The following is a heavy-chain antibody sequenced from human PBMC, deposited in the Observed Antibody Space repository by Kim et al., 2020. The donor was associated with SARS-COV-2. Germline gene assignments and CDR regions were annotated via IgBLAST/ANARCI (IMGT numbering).Heavy chain of an antibody. Sequence: SETLSLTCAVYGGSFSGYYWSWIRQPPGKGLEWIGEINHSGSTNYKPSLKSRVTISVDTSKNQFSLKLSSVTAADTAVYYCARRSLYYDFWSGYNNWFDPWGQGTLVTVSS. V-gene: IGHV4-34*01. J-gene: IGHJ5*02. CDR2: INHSGST. CDR1: GGSFSGYY. CDR3: ARRSLYYDFWSGYNNWFDP. D-gene: IGHD3-3*01.